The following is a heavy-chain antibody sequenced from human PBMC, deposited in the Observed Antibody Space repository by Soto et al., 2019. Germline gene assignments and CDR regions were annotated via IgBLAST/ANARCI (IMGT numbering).Heavy chain of an antibody. J-gene: IGHJ3*02. CDR1: GYIFTTYW. V-gene: IGHV5-51*01. CDR3: ARVYSNFGQVVYLDAFDI. Sequence: LKISCKASGYIFTTYWIGWVRQMPGKGLEWMGIIYPGDSDTRYSPSFQGQVTISADKSISTAYLQWSSLKASDTAMYYCARVYSNFGQVVYLDAFDIWGQGTMVTVSS. CDR2: IYPGDSDT. D-gene: IGHD2-2*02.